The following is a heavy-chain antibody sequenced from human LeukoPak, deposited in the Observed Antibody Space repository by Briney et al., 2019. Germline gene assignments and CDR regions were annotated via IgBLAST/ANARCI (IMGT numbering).Heavy chain of an antibody. CDR2: IYTSGST. Sequence: PSETLSLTCAVSGGSISSGGYSWSWIRQPAGKGLEWIGRIYTSGSTNYNPSLKSRVTISVDTSKNQFSLKLSSVTAADTAVYYCARDRVGAADYWGQGTLVTVSS. D-gene: IGHD1-26*01. CDR3: ARDRVGAADY. J-gene: IGHJ4*02. V-gene: IGHV4-61*02. CDR1: GGSISSGGYS.